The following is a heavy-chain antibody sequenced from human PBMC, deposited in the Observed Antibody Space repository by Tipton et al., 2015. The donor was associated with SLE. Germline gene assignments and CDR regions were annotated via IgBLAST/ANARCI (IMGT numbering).Heavy chain of an antibody. J-gene: IGHJ4*02. Sequence: TLSLTCTVSGGSVSSGSYYWSWIRQPPGKGLEWIGYIYYSGSTNYNPSLKSRVTISVDTSKNQFSLKLSSVTAADTAVYYCARGHQAAAGTRDYFDYWGQGTLVTVSS. CDR1: GGSVSSGSYY. CDR2: IYYSGST. D-gene: IGHD6-13*01. V-gene: IGHV4-61*01. CDR3: ARGHQAAAGTRDYFDY.